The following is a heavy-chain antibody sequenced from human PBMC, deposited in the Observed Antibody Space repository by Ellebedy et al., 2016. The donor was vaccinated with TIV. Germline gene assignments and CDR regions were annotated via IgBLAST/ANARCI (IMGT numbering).Heavy chain of an antibody. CDR1: GFTVSSVY. CDR2: IYSDAAT. Sequence: GESLKISCAASGFTVSSVYVSWVRQAPGKGLEWLSVIYSDAATYYADSVKGRFTISRDDSKNTLYLQMSSLKSDDTAVYYCATTYYHDGSSYYPFYFDYWGQGTLVTVSS. J-gene: IGHJ4*02. V-gene: IGHV3-66*01. D-gene: IGHD3-22*01. CDR3: ATTYYHDGSSYYPFYFDY.